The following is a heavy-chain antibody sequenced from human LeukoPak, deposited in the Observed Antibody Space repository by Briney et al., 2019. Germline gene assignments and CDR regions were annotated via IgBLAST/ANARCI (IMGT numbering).Heavy chain of an antibody. CDR2: IYTSGST. J-gene: IGHJ4*02. V-gene: IGHV4-4*07. Sequence: ETLSLTCTVSGVSISSYYWSWIRQPAGKGLGWIGRIYTSGSTNYNPSLKSRVTMSVDTSKNQFSLKLSSVTAADTAVYYGARAETYYYDSSGLWVMGYYFDYWGQGTLVTVSS. CDR1: GVSISSYY. D-gene: IGHD3-22*01. CDR3: ARAETYYYDSSGLWVMGYYFDY.